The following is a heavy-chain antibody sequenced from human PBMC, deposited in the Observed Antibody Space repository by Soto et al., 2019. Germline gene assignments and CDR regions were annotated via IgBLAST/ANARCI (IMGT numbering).Heavy chain of an antibody. V-gene: IGHV1-69*01. D-gene: IGHD5-12*01. CDR3: ARRGEATIQDYYYYGMDV. CDR1: GGTFSSYA. CDR2: IIPIFGTA. J-gene: IGHJ6*02. Sequence: QVQLVQSGAEVKKPGSSAKVSCKASGGTFSSYAISWVRQAPGQGLEWMGGIIPIFGTANYAQKFQGRVTITADESTSTAYMELSSLRSEDTAVYYCARRGEATIQDYYYYGMDVWGQGTTVTVSS.